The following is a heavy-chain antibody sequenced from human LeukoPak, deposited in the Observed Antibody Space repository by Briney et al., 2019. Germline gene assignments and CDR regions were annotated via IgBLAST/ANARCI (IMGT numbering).Heavy chain of an antibody. Sequence: GGSLRLSCAASGFTFSNAWMSWVRQAPGKGLEWVGRIKSKTDGGTTDYAAPVKGRFTISGDDSKNTLYLQMNSLKTEDTAVYYCNTGYSGSYPDFDYWGQGTLVTVSS. V-gene: IGHV3-15*01. CDR2: IKSKTDGGTT. CDR1: GFTFSNAW. CDR3: NTGYSGSYPDFDY. D-gene: IGHD1-26*01. J-gene: IGHJ4*02.